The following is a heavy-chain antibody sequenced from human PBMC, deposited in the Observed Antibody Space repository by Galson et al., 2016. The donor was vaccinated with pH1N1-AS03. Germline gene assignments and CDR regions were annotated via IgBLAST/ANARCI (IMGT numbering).Heavy chain of an antibody. V-gene: IGHV3-21*01. J-gene: IGHJ4*02. D-gene: IGHD5-24*01. CDR3: ARRATDGYTIDY. CDR2: ISISGSYV. Sequence: SLRLSCAGSRFTFSSYSMNWVRQAPGKGLEWVSSISISGSYVYYADSVKGRFTISRDNAKNSLYLHMNSLSVEDTAVYYCARRATDGYTIDYWGQGTLVTVSS. CDR1: RFTFSSYS.